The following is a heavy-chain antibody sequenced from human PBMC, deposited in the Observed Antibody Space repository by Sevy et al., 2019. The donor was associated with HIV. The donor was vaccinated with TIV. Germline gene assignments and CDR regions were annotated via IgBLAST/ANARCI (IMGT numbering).Heavy chain of an antibody. CDR1: GFTVSSNY. D-gene: IGHD3-22*01. CDR2: IYSGGST. V-gene: IGHV3-66*02. CDR3: ASQYYYDSSGRLDY. J-gene: IGHJ4*02. Sequence: GGSLRLSCAASGFTVSSNYMSWVRQAPGKGLEWVSVIYSGGSTYYADSVKGRFTISRDNSKNTLYLQMNSLRAEDTAVYYCASQYYYDSSGRLDYWGQGTLVTVSS.